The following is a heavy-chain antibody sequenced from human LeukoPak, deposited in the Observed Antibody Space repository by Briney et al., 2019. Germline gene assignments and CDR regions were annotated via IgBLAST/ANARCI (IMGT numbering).Heavy chain of an antibody. CDR1: GFSFTEWW. J-gene: IGHJ6*02. V-gene: IGHV3-74*01. CDR2: MNGDGSRI. Sequence: PGGSLRLSCAASGFSFTEWWMQWVRQAPGEGLVWLSHMNGDGSRISYADSAKGRFTISRDNAKKMLYLQMNSLRDEDTAAYYCARENYFGLDVWGQGTTVTVSS. CDR3: ARENYFGLDV.